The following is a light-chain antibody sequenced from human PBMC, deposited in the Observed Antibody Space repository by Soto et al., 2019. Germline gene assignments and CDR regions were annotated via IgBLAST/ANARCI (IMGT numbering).Light chain of an antibody. V-gene: IGKV3-11*01. CDR1: QSVSSY. CDR3: QQRSNWPPIT. Sequence: EIVLTQSPATRSLSPGERATLSCRASQSVSSYLAWYQQKPCQAPRLLIYDASNRATGIPARFSGSGSGTDVTLTISSLEPEDFAVYYCQQRSNWPPITFGQGTRLEIK. CDR2: DAS. J-gene: IGKJ5*01.